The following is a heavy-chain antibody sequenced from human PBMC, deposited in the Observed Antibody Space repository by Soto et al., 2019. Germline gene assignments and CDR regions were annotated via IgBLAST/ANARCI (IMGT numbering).Heavy chain of an antibody. Sequence: GGPLRLSCAASGFTFSSYAVHWVRQAPGKGLEWVAVISYDGSNKYYTDSVKGRFTISRDNSKSTLYLQMNSLRPEDTAVYYCARGPSVYCSSTSCSPFDPWGQGTLVTVSS. J-gene: IGHJ5*02. V-gene: IGHV3-30-3*01. CDR2: ISYDGSNK. CDR1: GFTFSSYA. D-gene: IGHD2-2*01. CDR3: ARGPSVYCSSTSCSPFDP.